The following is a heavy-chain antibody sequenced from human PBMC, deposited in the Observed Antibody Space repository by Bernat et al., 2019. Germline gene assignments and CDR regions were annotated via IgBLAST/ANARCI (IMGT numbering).Heavy chain of an antibody. V-gene: IGHV4-39*01. CDR1: GGSISSSSYY. J-gene: IGHJ3*02. CDR2: IYYSGST. D-gene: IGHD3-22*01. Sequence: QLQLQESGPGLVKPSETLSLTCTVSGGSISSSSYYWGWIRQPPGKGLEWIGSIYYSGSTYYNPSLKSRVTISVDTSKNQFSLKLSSVTAADTAVYYCARPWNYYDSSGIQKGYDAFDIWGQGTMVTVSS. CDR3: ARPWNYYDSSGIQKGYDAFDI.